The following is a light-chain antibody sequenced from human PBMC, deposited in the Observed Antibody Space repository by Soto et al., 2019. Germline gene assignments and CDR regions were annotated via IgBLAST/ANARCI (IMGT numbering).Light chain of an antibody. CDR3: AAWDGSLNGRV. Sequence: QSVLTQPPSASGTPGQRVTISCSGSSSNIGSNTVNWYQQLPGTAPKLLIYTNNQRPSGVPDRFSGSKSGTSASLAISGLQSEDEAAYYCAAWDGSLNGRVFGGGTKVTVL. J-gene: IGLJ2*01. CDR1: SSNIGSNT. V-gene: IGLV1-44*01. CDR2: TNN.